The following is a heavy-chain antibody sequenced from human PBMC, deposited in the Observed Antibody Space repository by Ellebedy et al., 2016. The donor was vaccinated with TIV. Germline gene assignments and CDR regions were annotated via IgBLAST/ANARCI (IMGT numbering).Heavy chain of an antibody. J-gene: IGHJ4*02. CDR1: GFTFSSYA. Sequence: PGGSLRLSCAASGFTFSSYAMSWVRQAPGKGLEWVGRTRNKANSYTTEYAASVKGRFTISRDDSKTSLYLQMNSLKIEDTAVYYCTREVGGTYYFDYWGQGTLVTVSS. V-gene: IGHV3-72*01. CDR2: TRNKANSYTT. D-gene: IGHD1-26*01. CDR3: TREVGGTYYFDY.